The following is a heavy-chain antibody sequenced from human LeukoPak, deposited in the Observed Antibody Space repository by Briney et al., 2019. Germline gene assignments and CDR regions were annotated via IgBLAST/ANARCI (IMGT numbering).Heavy chain of an antibody. CDR1: GCTLTELS. Sequence: GASVKVSCKVSGCTLTELSMHWVRQAPGKGLEWMGIIYPGDSDTRYSPSFQGQVTISADKSISTAYLQWSSLKASDTAMYYCARHDAVYYYYGMDVWGKGTTVTVSS. CDR3: ARHDAVYYYYGMDV. J-gene: IGHJ6*04. CDR2: IYPGDSDT. V-gene: IGHV5-51*01.